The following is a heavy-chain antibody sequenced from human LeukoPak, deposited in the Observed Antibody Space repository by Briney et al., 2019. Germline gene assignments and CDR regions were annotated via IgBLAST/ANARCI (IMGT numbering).Heavy chain of an antibody. CDR1: GYTFTSYG. V-gene: IGHV1-18*01. CDR3: AHTYGDYDTYYYGMDV. D-gene: IGHD4-17*01. Sequence: GASVTVSCKASGYTFTSYGISWVRQAPGQGLEWMGWISAYNGNTNYAQKLQGRVTMTTDTSTSTAYMELRSLRSDDTAVYYCAHTYGDYDTYYYGMDVWGQGTTVTVSS. CDR2: ISAYNGNT. J-gene: IGHJ6*02.